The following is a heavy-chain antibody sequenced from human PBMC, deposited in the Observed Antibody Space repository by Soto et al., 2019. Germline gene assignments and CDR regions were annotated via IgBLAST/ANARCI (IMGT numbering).Heavy chain of an antibody. CDR3: ARRGPGTYFDY. CDR1: GFTFSNYM. J-gene: IGHJ4*02. Sequence: GGSLRLSCAASGFTFSNYMVNWVRQAPGKGLEWVSVISGSGDSTYYADSVKGRFTISRDNSKNTLYLQMNSLRTEDTAVYYCARRGPGTYFDYWGQGTLVTVSS. CDR2: ISGSGDST. V-gene: IGHV3-23*01. D-gene: IGHD6-13*01.